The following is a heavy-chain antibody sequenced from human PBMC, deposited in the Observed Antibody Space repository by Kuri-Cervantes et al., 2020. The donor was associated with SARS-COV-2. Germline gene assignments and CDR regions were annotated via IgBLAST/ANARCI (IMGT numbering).Heavy chain of an antibody. CDR3: ASSYHYDSSGYIFDY. J-gene: IGHJ4*02. Sequence: GGSLRLSCAASGFTFSSYSMNWVRQAPGKGLEWVSSISSSSSYIYYADSVKGRFTISRDNAKNSLYLQMNSLRAEDTAVYYCASSYHYDSSGYIFDYWGQGTLVTVSS. CDR1: GFTFSSYS. V-gene: IGHV3-21*01. CDR2: ISSSSSYI. D-gene: IGHD3-22*01.